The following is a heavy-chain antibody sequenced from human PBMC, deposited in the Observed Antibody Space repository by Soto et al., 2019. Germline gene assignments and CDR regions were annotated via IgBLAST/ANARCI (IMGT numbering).Heavy chain of an antibody. CDR3: AGDYRSSSSFHY. CDR2: ISYDGSNK. V-gene: IGHV3-30*14. Sequence: PGGSLRLSCAASGFTFSSYAMHWVRQAPGKGLEWVAVISYDGSNKYYADSVKGRFTISRDNSKNTLYLQMNSLRAEDTAVYYCAGDYRSSSSFHYWGQGTLVTVSS. CDR1: GFTFSSYA. D-gene: IGHD6-6*01. J-gene: IGHJ4*02.